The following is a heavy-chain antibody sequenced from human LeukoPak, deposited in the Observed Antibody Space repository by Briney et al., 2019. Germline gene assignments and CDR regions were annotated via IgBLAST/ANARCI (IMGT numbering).Heavy chain of an antibody. J-gene: IGHJ3*02. CDR1: GFTFSSYA. CDR3: ANARGRQLVRDAFDI. Sequence: PGGSLRLSCAASGFTFSSYAMSWVRQAPGKGLEWVSAISGSGGSTYYADSVKGRFTISRDNSKNTLYLQMNSLRAEDTAVYYCANARGRQLVRDAFDIWGQGTMVTVSS. CDR2: ISGSGGST. V-gene: IGHV3-23*01. D-gene: IGHD6-13*01.